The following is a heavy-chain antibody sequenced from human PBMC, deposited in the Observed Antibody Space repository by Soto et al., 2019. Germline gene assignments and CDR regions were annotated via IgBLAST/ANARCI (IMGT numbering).Heavy chain of an antibody. V-gene: IGHV4-39*01. CDR3: ARITGRHLDY. J-gene: IGHJ4*02. D-gene: IGHD1-20*01. CDR1: GSSISSDTYY. Sequence: PSGTRSLTCSVSGSSISSDTYYWGWVRQPPGKGVERIGVIDYSGTAYFSPSLAARVTFHVDTSKNQLSLTLYSVTAADTAVYYCARITGRHLDYWGQGILVTVSS. CDR2: IDYSGTA.